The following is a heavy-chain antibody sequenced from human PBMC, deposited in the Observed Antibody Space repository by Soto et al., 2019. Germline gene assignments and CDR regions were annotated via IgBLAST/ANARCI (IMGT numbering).Heavy chain of an antibody. J-gene: IGHJ4*02. CDR2: ISGSGGST. D-gene: IGHD4-17*01. CDR1: GFTFSSYA. V-gene: IGHV3-23*01. Sequence: EVQLLESGGGLVQPGGSLRLSCAASGFTFSSYAMSWVRQAPGKGLEWVSAISGSGGSTYYADSVKGRFTISRDNSKNTLYLQMNSLRAEDTVVYYCAKGYGDYTLYFDYWGQGTLVTVSS. CDR3: AKGYGDYTLYFDY.